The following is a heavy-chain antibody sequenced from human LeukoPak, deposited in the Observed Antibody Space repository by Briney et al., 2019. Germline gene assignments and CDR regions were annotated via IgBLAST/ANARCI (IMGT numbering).Heavy chain of an antibody. CDR2: IYYSGST. CDR3: ATGSYYNVGFDY. Sequence: SETLSLTCTVSGGSISSSSYYWGWIRQPPGRGLEWIGSIYYSGSTYYNPSLKSRVTISVDTSKNQFSLKLSSATAADTAVYYCATGSYYNVGFDYWGQGTLVTVSS. V-gene: IGHV4-39*01. D-gene: IGHD3-10*01. J-gene: IGHJ4*02. CDR1: GGSISSSSYY.